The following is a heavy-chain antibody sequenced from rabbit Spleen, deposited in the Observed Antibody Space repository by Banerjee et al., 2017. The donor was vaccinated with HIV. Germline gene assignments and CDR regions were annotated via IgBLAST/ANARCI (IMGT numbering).Heavy chain of an antibody. J-gene: IGHJ6*01. CDR3: ARDTGSSFSSYGMDL. D-gene: IGHD8-1*01. CDR1: GFSFSSDYY. V-gene: IGHV1S40*01. CDR2: IYAGSSDST. Sequence: QSLEESGGDLVKPGASLTLTCTASGFSFSSDYYMCWVRQAPGKGLECGACIYAGSSDSTYYANWAKGRLTISKTSSTTVTLQMTSLTVADTATYFCARDTGSSFSSYGMDLWGPGTLVTVS.